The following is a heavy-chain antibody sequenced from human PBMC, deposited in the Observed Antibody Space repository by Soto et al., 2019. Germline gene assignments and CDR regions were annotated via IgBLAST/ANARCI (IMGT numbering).Heavy chain of an antibody. D-gene: IGHD1-26*01. CDR1: GFTFSSYA. Sequence: EVQLLESGGGLVQPGGSLRLSCAASGFTFSSYAMSWVRQAPGKGLEWVSAISGSGGSTYYADSVKGRFTISRDNSKNTLYLQMNSLRAEDTAVYYCAKFSGSYYRSWYYYGMDVWGQGTTVTVSS. V-gene: IGHV3-23*01. CDR2: ISGSGGST. CDR3: AKFSGSYYRSWYYYGMDV. J-gene: IGHJ6*02.